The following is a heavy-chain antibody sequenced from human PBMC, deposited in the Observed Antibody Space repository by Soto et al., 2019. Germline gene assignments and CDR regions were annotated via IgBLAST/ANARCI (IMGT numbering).Heavy chain of an antibody. CDR2: IWYDGSNK. CDR3: ARGYCSGGSCYFAFDI. J-gene: IGHJ3*02. Sequence: QVQLVESGGGVVQPGRSLRLSCAASGFTFSSYGMHWVRQAPGKGLEWVAVIWYDGSNKYYADSVKGRFTISRDNSKNTLYLQMNSLRAEDTAVYYCARGYCSGGSCYFAFDIWGQGTMVTVSS. CDR1: GFTFSSYG. V-gene: IGHV3-33*01. D-gene: IGHD2-15*01.